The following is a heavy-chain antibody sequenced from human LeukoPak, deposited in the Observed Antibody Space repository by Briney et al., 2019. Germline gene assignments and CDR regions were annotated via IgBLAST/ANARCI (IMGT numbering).Heavy chain of an antibody. Sequence: GSLRLSCAASGFTLSTYTMNWIRQPPGKGLEWIGNIFYSGSTYYSPSLKSRVTISLDTSRNQFSLKLTSVTAADTAVYYCAKSNGYGLVDIWGQGTMVTVSS. D-gene: IGHD3-10*01. CDR1: GFTLSTYT. V-gene: IGHV4-59*12. CDR2: IFYSGST. J-gene: IGHJ3*02. CDR3: AKSNGYGLVDI.